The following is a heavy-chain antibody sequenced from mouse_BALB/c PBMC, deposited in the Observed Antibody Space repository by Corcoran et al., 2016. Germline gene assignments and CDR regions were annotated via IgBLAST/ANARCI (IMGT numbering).Heavy chain of an antibody. CDR1: GYSITSGYY. CDR2: ISYDGSN. J-gene: IGHJ4*01. CDR3: AITGRGYAMDY. Sequence: DVQLQESGPGLVKPSQSLSLTCSVTGYSITSGYYWNWIRQFPGNKLEWMGYISYDGSNNYNPSLKNRISITRDTSKNQFFLKLNSVTTEDTATYYCAITGRGYAMDYWGQGTSVTVSS. V-gene: IGHV3-6*02.